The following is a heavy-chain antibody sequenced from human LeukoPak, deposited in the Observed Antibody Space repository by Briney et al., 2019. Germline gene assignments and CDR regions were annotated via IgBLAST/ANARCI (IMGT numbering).Heavy chain of an antibody. Sequence: GASVKVSCKASGYTFTGYYMHWVRQAPGQGLEWMGWINPNSGGTNYALKFQGRVTMTRDTSISTAYMELSRLRSDDTAVYYCARDTRRYSGSYNIDYWGQGTLVTVSS. CDR1: GYTFTGYY. CDR2: INPNSGGT. D-gene: IGHD1-26*01. J-gene: IGHJ4*02. V-gene: IGHV1-2*02. CDR3: ARDTRRYSGSYNIDY.